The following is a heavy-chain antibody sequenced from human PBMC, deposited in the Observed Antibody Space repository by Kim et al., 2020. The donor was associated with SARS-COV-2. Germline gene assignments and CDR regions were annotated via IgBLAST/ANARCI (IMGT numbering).Heavy chain of an antibody. Sequence: GGSLRLSCVASGFTFTNYAVHWVRHVPGKGLEWMAVISIDGVNEYYADSVKGRFTISRDNPKNTLYLQMSSLGPEDTALYYCAKETTVRGPLDYWGQGTLVTVSP. V-gene: IGHV3-30*04. CDR2: ISIDGVNE. CDR1: GFTFTNYA. D-gene: IGHD4-17*01. J-gene: IGHJ4*02. CDR3: AKETTVRGPLDY.